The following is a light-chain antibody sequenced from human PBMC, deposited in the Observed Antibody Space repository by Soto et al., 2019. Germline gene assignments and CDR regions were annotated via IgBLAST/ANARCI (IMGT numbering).Light chain of an antibody. Sequence: SYELTQPPSVSVSPGQTASITCSGDKLGDKYVAWYQQKPGQPPVLVIYEDAKRPSGIPERFAGSNSGNAATLTIGGTQAMDEADYFCQEWARSHVVFGGGTKLTVL. CDR2: EDA. J-gene: IGLJ2*01. CDR3: QEWARSHVV. CDR1: KLGDKY. V-gene: IGLV3-1*01.